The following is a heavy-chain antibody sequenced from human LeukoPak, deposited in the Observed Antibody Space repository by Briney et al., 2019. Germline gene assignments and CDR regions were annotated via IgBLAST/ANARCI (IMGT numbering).Heavy chain of an antibody. CDR1: GFTFSSYS. J-gene: IGHJ4*02. CDR3: AKELRGYSGYDVPDY. Sequence: GGSLRLSCAASGFTFSSYSMSWVRQAPGKGLEWVSAISGSDGGTYYADSVKGRFTISRDDAKDSLYLQMNSLRAEDTAVYYCAKELRGYSGYDVPDYWGQGTLVTVSS. CDR2: ISGSDGGT. D-gene: IGHD5-12*01. V-gene: IGHV3-21*01.